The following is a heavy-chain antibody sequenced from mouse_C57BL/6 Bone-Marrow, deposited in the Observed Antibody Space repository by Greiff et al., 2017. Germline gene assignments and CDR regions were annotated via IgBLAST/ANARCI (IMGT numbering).Heavy chain of an antibody. CDR1: GFNIKNSY. CDR2: IDPANGNT. V-gene: IGHV14-3*01. CDR3: SSRSIYSDYDYYFDY. J-gene: IGHJ2*01. D-gene: IGHD2-4*01. Sequence: VQLQQSVAELVRPGASVKLSCTASGFNIKNSYMHWVKQRPEQGLEWIGMIDPANGNTTYAPKFQGKATITADTSSNSAYLQLSSLTSEDTAIYYYSSRSIYSDYDYYFDYWGQGTTLTVSS.